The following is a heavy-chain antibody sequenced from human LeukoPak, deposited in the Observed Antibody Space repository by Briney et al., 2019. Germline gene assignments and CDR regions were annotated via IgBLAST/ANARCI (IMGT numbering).Heavy chain of an antibody. Sequence: ASVKVSCKASGYSFIGYYMHWVRHAPGQGLEWMGWIKSNSGGTHYAQRFQGRVTMTSDTSISTAYMELSRLRSDDSAVYYCARGPAYTVTTSFDYWGQGTLVTVSS. V-gene: IGHV1-2*02. CDR3: ARGPAYTVTTSFDY. CDR1: GYSFIGYY. CDR2: IKSNSGGT. J-gene: IGHJ4*02. D-gene: IGHD4-17*01.